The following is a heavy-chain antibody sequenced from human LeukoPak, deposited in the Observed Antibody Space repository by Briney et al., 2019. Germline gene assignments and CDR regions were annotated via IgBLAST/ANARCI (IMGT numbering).Heavy chain of an antibody. Sequence: SETLSLTCTVSGGSISSSSYYWGWIRQPPGKGLEWIGSIYYSGSTYYNPSLKSRVTISVDTSKNQFSLKLSSVTAADTAVYYCARGRRGLLWFGDPVSCYFQHWGQGTLVTVSS. D-gene: IGHD3-10*01. CDR3: ARGRRGLLWFGDPVSCYFQH. V-gene: IGHV4-39*01. CDR1: GGSISSSSYY. J-gene: IGHJ1*01. CDR2: IYYSGST.